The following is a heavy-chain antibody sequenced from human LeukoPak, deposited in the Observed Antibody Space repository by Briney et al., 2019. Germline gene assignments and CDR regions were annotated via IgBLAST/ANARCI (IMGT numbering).Heavy chain of an antibody. D-gene: IGHD6-19*01. J-gene: IGHJ5*02. CDR2: ISGSGGST. CDR3: ANEGHSSGCPSRFDP. V-gene: IGHV3-23*01. Sequence: PGGSLRLSXAASGFTFRSYAMSWVRQAPGKGLEWVSAISGSGGSTYYADSVKGRFTISRDNSKNTLYLQMNSLRAEDTAVYYCANEGHSSGCPSRFDPWGQGTLVTVSS. CDR1: GFTFRSYA.